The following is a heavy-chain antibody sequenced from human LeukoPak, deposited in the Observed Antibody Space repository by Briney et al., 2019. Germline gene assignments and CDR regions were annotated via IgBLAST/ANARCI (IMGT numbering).Heavy chain of an antibody. CDR3: ARDNGNYYGSGSFLYYGMDV. CDR1: GFTFSSYA. D-gene: IGHD3-10*01. V-gene: IGHV3-48*03. CDR2: ISSSGSTI. J-gene: IGHJ6*02. Sequence: GGSLRLSCAASGFTFSSYAMSWVRQAPGKGLEWVSYISSSGSTIYYADSVKGRFTISRDNAKNSLYLQMNSLRAEDTAVYYCARDNGNYYGSGSFLYYGMDVWGQGTTVTVSS.